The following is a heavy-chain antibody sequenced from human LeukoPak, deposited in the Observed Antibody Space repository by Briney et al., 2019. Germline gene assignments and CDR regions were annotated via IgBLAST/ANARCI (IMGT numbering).Heavy chain of an antibody. CDR2: IYYSGST. D-gene: IGHD6-6*01. CDR3: ARDGSSSDYYYCGMDV. CDR1: GGSISSYY. Sequence: SETLSLTCTVSGGSISSYYWSWLRQPPGKGLEWFGNIYYSGSTNYNPSLKSRVTISVDTSKNQFSLKLSSVTAADTAVYYCARDGSSSDYYYCGMDVWGQGTTVTVSS. V-gene: IGHV4-59*01. J-gene: IGHJ6*02.